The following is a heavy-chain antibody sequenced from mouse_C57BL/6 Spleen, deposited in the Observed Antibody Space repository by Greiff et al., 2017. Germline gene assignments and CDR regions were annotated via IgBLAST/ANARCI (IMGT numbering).Heavy chain of an antibody. Sequence: QVQLQQSGAELVRPGASVTLSCKASGYTFTDYEMHWVKQTPVHGLEWIGAIDPETGGTAYNQKFKGKAILTADKSSSTAYMELRSLTSEDSAVYYCTRYYYGSSYHWYVDVWGTETTVTVSS. J-gene: IGHJ1*03. V-gene: IGHV1-15*01. CDR1: GYTFTDYE. D-gene: IGHD1-1*01. CDR2: IDPETGGT. CDR3: TRYYYGSSYHWYVDV.